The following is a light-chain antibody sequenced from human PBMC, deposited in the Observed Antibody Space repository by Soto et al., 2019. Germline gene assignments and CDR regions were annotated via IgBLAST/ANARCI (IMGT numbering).Light chain of an antibody. CDR2: GAF. CDR3: QQYNTWPRA. J-gene: IGKJ1*01. CDR1: QSVNIN. V-gene: IGKV3D-15*01. Sequence: EVVMTQSPATLSVSPGERATLSCRASQSVNINLAWYQQKPGQALRLLIYGAFTRASGIPARFSGSGSGAEFTLTISSLQSEDFAVYYCQQYNTWPRAFGQGTKVEIK.